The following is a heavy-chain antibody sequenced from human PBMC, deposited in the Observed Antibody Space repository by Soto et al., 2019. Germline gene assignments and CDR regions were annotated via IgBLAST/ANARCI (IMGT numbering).Heavy chain of an antibody. V-gene: IGHV4-59*11. J-gene: IGHJ6*02. D-gene: IGHD1-26*01. CDR2: IYYRGST. CDR1: GGSISSQY. Sequence: SETMSLTCTVSGGSISSQYWSWVRQAHEEGLEWVGHIYYRGSTSYNPSLRSRSTISVDTSNNQSSLKLNSVTTADTAVYYCARDGREASGMDVWGQGTKVTVSS. CDR3: ARDGREASGMDV.